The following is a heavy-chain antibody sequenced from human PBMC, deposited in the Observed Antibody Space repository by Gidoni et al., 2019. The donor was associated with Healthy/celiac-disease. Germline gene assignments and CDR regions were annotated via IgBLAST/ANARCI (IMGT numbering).Heavy chain of an antibody. Sequence: QVQLVQSGAEVKKPGSSVKVSCKASGGTFSSYAISWVRQAPGQGLEWMGGIIPIFGTANYAQKFQGRVTITADESTSTAYMELSSLRSEDTAVYYCARDIETGDRSVWGYYYYYMDVWGKGTTVTVSS. D-gene: IGHD2-21*01. CDR3: ARDIETGDRSVWGYYYYYMDV. CDR2: IIPIFGTA. CDR1: GGTFSSYA. V-gene: IGHV1-69*01. J-gene: IGHJ6*03.